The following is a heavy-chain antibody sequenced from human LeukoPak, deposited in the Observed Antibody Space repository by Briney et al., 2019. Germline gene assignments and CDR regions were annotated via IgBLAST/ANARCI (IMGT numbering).Heavy chain of an antibody. CDR3: AKDQRQRAAAGPDY. V-gene: IGHV3-23*01. Sequence: GGSLRLSCAASAFTFRSYAMSWVRQAPGKGLEWVSAISGSGDSTYYADSVKGRFTISRDNSKNTLYLQMNSLRAEDTAVYYCAKDQRQRAAAGPDYWGQGTLVTVSS. CDR1: AFTFRSYA. D-gene: IGHD6-13*01. J-gene: IGHJ4*02. CDR2: ISGSGDST.